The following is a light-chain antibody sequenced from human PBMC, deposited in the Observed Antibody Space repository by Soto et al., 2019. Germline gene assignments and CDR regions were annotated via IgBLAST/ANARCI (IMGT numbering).Light chain of an antibody. Sequence: DIQMTQSPSTLPASVGDRVTITCRASQTIDNWLAWYQQKPGKVPKLLIYKASSLESGVPSRFSCSGSGTEFTLTISSLQPDDFATYYCQQYHFYWTFGQGTKVEIK. CDR2: KAS. CDR3: QQYHFYWT. CDR1: QTIDNW. J-gene: IGKJ1*01. V-gene: IGKV1-5*03.